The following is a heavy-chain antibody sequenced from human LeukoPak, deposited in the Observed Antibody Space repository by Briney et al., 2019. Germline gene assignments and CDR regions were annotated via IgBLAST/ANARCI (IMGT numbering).Heavy chain of an antibody. CDR2: TSSSSSYI. D-gene: IGHD6-6*01. CDR3: ARARAAARFDY. Sequence: GGSLRLSCAASGFTFSSYSMNWVRQAPGKGLEWVSSTSSSSSYIYYADSVKGRFTIPRDNAKNSLYLHMNSLRAEDTAVYYCARARAAARFDYWGQGTLVTVSS. J-gene: IGHJ4*02. V-gene: IGHV3-21*01. CDR1: GFTFSSYS.